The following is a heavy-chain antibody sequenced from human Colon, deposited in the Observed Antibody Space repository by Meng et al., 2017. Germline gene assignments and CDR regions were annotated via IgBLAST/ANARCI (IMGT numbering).Heavy chain of an antibody. V-gene: IGHV4-4*02. CDR3: ARKRTSPGTLGFDY. CDR2: IYPSGRT. J-gene: IGHJ4*02. CDR1: GDSISSGNG. Sequence: QGPLTEPGPGVVKPSGTLSLTCAVSGDSISSGNGWTCVRQPPGKGLEWIGEIYPSGRTSSNPSLQGRVTILLDKSKNQFSLELNSVTAADTAIYFCARKRTSPGTLGFDYWGQGTLVTVSS. D-gene: IGHD6-13*01.